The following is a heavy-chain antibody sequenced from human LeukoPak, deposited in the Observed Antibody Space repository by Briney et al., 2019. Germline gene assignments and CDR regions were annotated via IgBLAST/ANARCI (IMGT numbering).Heavy chain of an antibody. CDR1: GFTVSRNY. V-gene: IGHV3-53*01. J-gene: IGHJ5*02. CDR3: AGEFGDGYNRVDH. CDR2: IYSGGST. D-gene: IGHD5-24*01. Sequence: GGSLRLSCAVSGFTVSRNYMNWVRQAPGKGLEWVSVIYSGGSTYYADSVKGRFTVSRDNSKNTLYLQMNSLRAEDTAVYYCAGEFGDGYNRVDHWDQGTLVTVSS.